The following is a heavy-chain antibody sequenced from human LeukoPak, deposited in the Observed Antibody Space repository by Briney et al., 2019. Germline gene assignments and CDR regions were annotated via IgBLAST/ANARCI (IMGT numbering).Heavy chain of an antibody. J-gene: IGHJ4*02. CDR2: IYHSGIT. CDR3: ARDGYSGSSLFDS. Sequence: SETLSLTCTVSGGSITSHFWSWIRQPPGKGLEWTGYIYHSGITNYNPSLKSRVTISVDTSKNQFSLELSSVTAADTAVYYCARDGYSGSSLFDSWGQGTLDTVSS. V-gene: IGHV4-59*11. D-gene: IGHD1-26*01. CDR1: GGSITSHF.